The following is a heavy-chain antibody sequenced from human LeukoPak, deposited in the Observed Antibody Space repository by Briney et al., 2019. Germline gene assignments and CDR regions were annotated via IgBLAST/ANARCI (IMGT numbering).Heavy chain of an antibody. D-gene: IGHD2-15*01. V-gene: IGHV2-5*01. CDR2: IYWNDDK. J-gene: IGHJ5*02. CDR1: GFSLSTSGVG. CDR3: AHAETGIVVVVAAINWFDP. Sequence: SGPTLVKPTQTLTLTCTFSGFSLSTSGVGVGWIRQPPGKALEWLALIYWNDDKRYSPSLKSRLTITKDTSKNQVVLTMTNMDPVDTATYYCAHAETGIVVVVAAINWFDPWGQGTLVTVSS.